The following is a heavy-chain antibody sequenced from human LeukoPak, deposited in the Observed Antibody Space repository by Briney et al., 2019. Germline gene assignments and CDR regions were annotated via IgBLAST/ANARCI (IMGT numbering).Heavy chain of an antibody. D-gene: IGHD3-10*01. J-gene: IGHJ5*02. CDR1: GFTFSSYS. CDR3: ARDGAMVRGVKNWFDP. CDR2: IYYSGST. Sequence: GSLRLSCAASGFTFSSYSMNWVRQPPGKGLEWIGSIYYSGSTYYNPSLKSRVTISVDTSKNQFSLKLSSVTAADTAVYYCARDGAMVRGVKNWFDPWGQGTLVTVSS. V-gene: IGHV4-39*07.